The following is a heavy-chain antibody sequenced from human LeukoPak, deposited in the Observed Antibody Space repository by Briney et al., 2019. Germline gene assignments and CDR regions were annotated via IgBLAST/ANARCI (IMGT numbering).Heavy chain of an antibody. CDR3: ARDGQLRNAFDI. CDR2: IHYSGST. V-gene: IGHV4-59*01. J-gene: IGHJ3*02. D-gene: IGHD5-24*01. Sequence: SETLSLTCTVSGGSINSYYWSWIRQPPGKGLEWIGYIHYSGSTNYNPSLKSRVTISVDASKNQFSLKLSSVTAADTAEYYCARDGQLRNAFDIWGQGTMLTVSS. CDR1: GGSINSYY.